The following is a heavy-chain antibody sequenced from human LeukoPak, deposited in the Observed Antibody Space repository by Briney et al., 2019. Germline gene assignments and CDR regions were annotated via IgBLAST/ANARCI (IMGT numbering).Heavy chain of an antibody. CDR1: GGSISSYY. CDR2: IYYSGST. V-gene: IGHV4-59*08. D-gene: IGHD2-15*01. J-gene: IGHJ6*03. Sequence: SETLSLTCTVSGGSISSYYWSWIRQPPGKELEWIGYIYYSGSTYYNPSLKSRVTISVDTSKNQFSLKLSSVTAADTAVYYCARVGGTNYYYYYMDVWGKGTTVTVSS. CDR3: ARVGGTNYYYYYMDV.